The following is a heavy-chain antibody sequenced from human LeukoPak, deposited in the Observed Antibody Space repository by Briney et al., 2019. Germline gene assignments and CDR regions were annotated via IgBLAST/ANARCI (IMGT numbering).Heavy chain of an antibody. D-gene: IGHD3-22*01. Sequence: GRSLILSCAASGFTFSSYGMHRVRQAPGKGLEWVGVISYDGSNKYYADSVKGRFTISRDNSKNTLYLQMNSLRAEDTAVYYCAKASMIVVAPNDAFDIWGQGTMVTVSS. CDR3: AKASMIVVAPNDAFDI. V-gene: IGHV3-30*18. J-gene: IGHJ3*02. CDR1: GFTFSSYG. CDR2: ISYDGSNK.